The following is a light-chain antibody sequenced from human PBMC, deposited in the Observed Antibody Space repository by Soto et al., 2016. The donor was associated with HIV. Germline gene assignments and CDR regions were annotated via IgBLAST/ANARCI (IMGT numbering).Light chain of an antibody. CDR3: QVWDVSSDLVL. J-gene: IGLJ2*01. V-gene: IGLV3-21*03. Sequence: SYELTQPPSVSVAPRKTARITCGGNNVGSKSVQWYQQKPGQAPVLVVYDDSDRPSGIPERFSGSNSGNTATLTISRVEAGDEADYYCQVWDVSSDLVLFGGGTKLTVL. CDR1: NVGSKS. CDR2: DDS.